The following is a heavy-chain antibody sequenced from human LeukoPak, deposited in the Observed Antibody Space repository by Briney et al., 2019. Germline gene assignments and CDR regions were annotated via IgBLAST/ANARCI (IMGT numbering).Heavy chain of an antibody. CDR2: ISAYNGNT. V-gene: IGHV1-18*01. J-gene: IGHJ4*02. D-gene: IGHD3-22*01. CDR1: GYTFTSYG. Sequence: ASVKVSCKASGYTFTSYGISWVRQAPGQGLEWMGWISAYNGNTNYAQKLQGRVTMTTDTSTSTAYMELSSLRSEDTAVYFCARGVGYYDSSGYYYWGQGTLVTVSS. CDR3: ARGVGYYDSSGYYY.